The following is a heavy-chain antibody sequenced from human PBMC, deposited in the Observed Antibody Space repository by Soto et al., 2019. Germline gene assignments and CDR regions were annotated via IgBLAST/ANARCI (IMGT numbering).Heavy chain of an antibody. D-gene: IGHD5-12*01. CDR3: ATDSVSTFSAHLTF. CDR2: ITTKFAGQTT. J-gene: IGHJ6*04. Sequence: EVQLVESGGGLVKPGGSLRLSCVASGFTFSDAWMTWVRQPPGKGLEWVGRITTKFAGQTTDFAAPVKGRFTILRDDSNNTLYLEMNNLKVGDTAVYYCATDSVSTFSAHLTFCGEGTSVTVSS. CDR1: GFTFSDAW. V-gene: IGHV3-15*01.